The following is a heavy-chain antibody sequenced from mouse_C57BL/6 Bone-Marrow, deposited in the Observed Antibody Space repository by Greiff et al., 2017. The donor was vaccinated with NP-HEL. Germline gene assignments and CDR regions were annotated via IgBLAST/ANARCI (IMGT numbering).Heavy chain of an antibody. Sequence: QVQLQQPGAELVKPGASVKMSCKASGYTFTSYWITWVKQRPGQGLEWIGDIYPGSGSTNYNEKFKSKATLTVDTSSSTAYMQLSSLTSEDSAVYYCARGSGSSDGGYFDVWGTGTTVTVSS. J-gene: IGHJ1*03. CDR2: IYPGSGST. D-gene: IGHD1-1*01. CDR1: GYTFTSYW. CDR3: ARGSGSSDGGYFDV. V-gene: IGHV1-55*01.